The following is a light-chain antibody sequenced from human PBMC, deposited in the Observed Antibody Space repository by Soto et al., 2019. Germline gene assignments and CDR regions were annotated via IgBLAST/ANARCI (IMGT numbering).Light chain of an antibody. CDR3: QSYDSSLSGVSV. V-gene: IGLV1-40*01. J-gene: IGLJ1*01. CDR1: SSNIGANSD. Sequence: QSALTQPPSVSGAPGQTVTISCTGSSSNIGANSDVHWYQQLAGAAPKLLIYGNSNRPSGVSDRFSGSKSGTSASLSITGLQAEDEADYYCQSYDSSLSGVSVFGTGTKLTVL. CDR2: GNS.